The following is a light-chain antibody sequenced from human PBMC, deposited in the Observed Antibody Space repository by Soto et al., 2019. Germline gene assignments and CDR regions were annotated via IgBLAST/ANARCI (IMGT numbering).Light chain of an antibody. Sequence: EIVLTQSPGTLSLSPGERATLSCRASQSVGTSYLAWYQQKVGQAPRLLIYGASSRATGIPDRFSGSGSGTDFTLTISSLEPEDFAVYYCQQYGSMPRTFGQGTKVDIK. V-gene: IGKV3-20*01. CDR1: QSVGTSY. CDR2: GAS. CDR3: QQYGSMPRT. J-gene: IGKJ1*01.